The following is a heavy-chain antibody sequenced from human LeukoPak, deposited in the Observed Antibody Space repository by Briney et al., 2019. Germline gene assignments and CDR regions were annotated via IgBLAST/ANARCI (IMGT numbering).Heavy chain of an antibody. J-gene: IGHJ5*02. CDR3: ARGGYSYGYLDNWFDP. CDR2: ISAYNGNT. CDR1: GCTFPHYG. V-gene: IGHV1-18*01. D-gene: IGHD5-18*01. Sequence: SVNVSCLASGCTFPHYGIRWLGPPAARELAGMGWISAYNGNTNYAQQLEGRVNMTTDTSTSTAYMVLMSLRCDDTAVYYCARGGYSYGYLDNWFDPWGQGTLVTVSS.